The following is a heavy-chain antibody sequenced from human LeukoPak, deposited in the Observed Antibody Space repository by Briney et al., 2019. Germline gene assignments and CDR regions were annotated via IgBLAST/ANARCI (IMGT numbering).Heavy chain of an antibody. CDR3: AKDVGKWESLHFFDY. J-gene: IGHJ4*02. Sequence: PGGSLRLSCLTSGFTFSTNAMSWVRQAPGKGLEWISGISGRGASTYYADSVTGRLTISRDNSRNTLYLQMNSLRGDDTAVYYCAKDVGKWESLHFFDYWGQGTLVTVSS. V-gene: IGHV3-23*01. CDR2: ISGRGAST. CDR1: GFTFSTNA. D-gene: IGHD1-26*01.